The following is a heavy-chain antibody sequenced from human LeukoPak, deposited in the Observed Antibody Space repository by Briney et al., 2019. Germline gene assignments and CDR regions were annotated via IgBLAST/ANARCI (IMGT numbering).Heavy chain of an antibody. CDR2: IYYSGST. V-gene: IGHV4-59*12. CDR1: GGSISSYY. Sequence: PSETLSLTCTVSGGSISSYYWSWIRQPPGKGLEWIGYIYYSGSTNYNPSLKSRVTISVDTSKNQFSLKLSSVTPEDTAVYFCARGVNWFDPWGQGTLVTVSS. CDR3: ARGVNWFDP. J-gene: IGHJ5*02.